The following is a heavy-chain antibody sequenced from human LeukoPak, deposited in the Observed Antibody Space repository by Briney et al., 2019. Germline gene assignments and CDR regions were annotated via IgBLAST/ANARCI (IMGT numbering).Heavy chain of an antibody. V-gene: IGHV3-7*01. J-gene: IGHJ6*02. CDR3: ARDRQYSSSWYDGMYYYYGMDV. Sequence: PGGSLRLSCAASGFTFSSYWMSWVRQAPGKGLEWVANIKQDGSEKYYVDSVKGRFTISRGNAKNSLYLQMNSLRAEDTAVYYCARDRQYSSSWYDGMYYYYGMDVWGQGTTVTVSS. CDR2: IKQDGSEK. D-gene: IGHD6-13*01. CDR1: GFTFSSYW.